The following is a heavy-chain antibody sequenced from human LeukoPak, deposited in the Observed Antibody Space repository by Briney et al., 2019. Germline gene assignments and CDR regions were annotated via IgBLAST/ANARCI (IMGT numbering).Heavy chain of an antibody. Sequence: GESLKISCKGSGYSFTSYWIGWVRQMSGKGLEWMGIIYPGDSDIRYSPSFQGQITISADKSISTAYLQWNSLKASDTAMYYCVVQRDGFDIWGQGTMVTVSS. CDR1: GYSFTSYW. CDR2: IYPGDSDI. J-gene: IGHJ3*02. V-gene: IGHV5-51*01. D-gene: IGHD6-6*01. CDR3: VVQRDGFDI.